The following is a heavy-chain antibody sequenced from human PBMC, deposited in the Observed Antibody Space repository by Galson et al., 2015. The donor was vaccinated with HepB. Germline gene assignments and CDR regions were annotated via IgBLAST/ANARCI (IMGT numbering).Heavy chain of an antibody. D-gene: IGHD3-9*01. Sequence: SVKVSCKATGYTFTYYFIHWVRQAPGQGLEWLGRVNPETGGPDYARKFQGRVTMTGDPSTSTGYMELRSLRFDDTAVYYCARVSHDSTGNSLSSGGAFDVWGQGTMVAVPS. V-gene: IGHV1-2*06. CDR2: VNPETGGP. CDR3: ARVSHDSTGNSLSSGGAFDV. CDR1: GYTFTYYF. J-gene: IGHJ3*01.